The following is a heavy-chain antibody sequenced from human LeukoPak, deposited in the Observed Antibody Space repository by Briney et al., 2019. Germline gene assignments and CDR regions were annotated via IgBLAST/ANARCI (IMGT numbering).Heavy chain of an antibody. CDR1: GFTFSSYG. CDR3: ARDLSWGSYTS. CDR2: ISGSGGST. D-gene: IGHD3-16*01. J-gene: IGHJ4*02. V-gene: IGHV3-23*01. Sequence: GGTLRLSCAASGFTFSSYGMSWVRQAPGKGLEWVSAISGSGGSTYYADSVKGRFTISRDNSKTTLYLHMNSLSAEDTAVYYCARDLSWGSYTSWGQGTLVTVSS.